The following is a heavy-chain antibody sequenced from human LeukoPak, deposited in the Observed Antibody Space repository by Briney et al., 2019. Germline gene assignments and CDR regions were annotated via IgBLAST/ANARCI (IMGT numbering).Heavy chain of an antibody. CDR1: GYTLTELS. CDR2: FDPEDGET. D-gene: IGHD4-17*01. V-gene: IGHV1-24*01. Sequence: ASVKVSCKVSGYTLTELSMHWVRQAPGKGLEWMGGFDPEDGETIYAQKFQGRVTMTEDTSTDTAYMELSSLRSEDTAVYYCATSTTVTTEDAFDIWGQGTMVTVSS. J-gene: IGHJ3*02. CDR3: ATSTTVTTEDAFDI.